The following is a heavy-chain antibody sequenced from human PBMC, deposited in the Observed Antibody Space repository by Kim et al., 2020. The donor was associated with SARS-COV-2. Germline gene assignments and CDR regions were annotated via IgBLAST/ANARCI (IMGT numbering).Heavy chain of an antibody. V-gene: IGHV4-31*02. D-gene: IGHD2-21*01. J-gene: IGHJ3*02. CDR3: ARDRPLSDGAFDI. Sequence: YNPSLKSRVTISVDTSKNQFSLKLSSVTAADTAVYYCARDRPLSDGAFDIWGQGTMVTVSS.